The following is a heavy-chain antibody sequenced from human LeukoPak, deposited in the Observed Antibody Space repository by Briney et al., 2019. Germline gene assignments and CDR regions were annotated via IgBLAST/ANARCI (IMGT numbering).Heavy chain of an antibody. CDR2: ISSSSSTI. J-gene: IGHJ3*02. D-gene: IGHD3-22*01. V-gene: IGHV3-48*01. CDR3: ARDKITMIVMVSDAFDI. CDR1: GFTFSSYS. Sequence: GESLRLSCAASGFTFSSYSMNWVRQAPGKGLEWVSYISSSSSTIYYADSVKGRFTISRDNAKNSLYLQMNSLRAEDTAVYYCARDKITMIVMVSDAFDIWGQGTMVTVSS.